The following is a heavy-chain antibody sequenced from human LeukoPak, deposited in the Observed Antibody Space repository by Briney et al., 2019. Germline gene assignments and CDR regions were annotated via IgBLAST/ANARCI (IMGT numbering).Heavy chain of an antibody. D-gene: IGHD2-2*01. Sequence: GGSLRLSCAASGFTFSRYWMHWVRQAPGKGLVWVSRIKSDGSSTSYAHSVRGRFTISRDNAKNTLFLQMNSLRVEDTAVYYCARDMSSSPPTRYGMDVWGQGTTVTVSS. CDR2: IKSDGSST. V-gene: IGHV3-74*01. CDR1: GFTFSRYW. J-gene: IGHJ6*02. CDR3: ARDMSSSPPTRYGMDV.